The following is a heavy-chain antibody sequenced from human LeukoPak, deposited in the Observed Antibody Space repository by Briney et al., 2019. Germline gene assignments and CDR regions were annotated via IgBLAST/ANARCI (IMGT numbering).Heavy chain of an antibody. J-gene: IGHJ4*02. V-gene: IGHV3-7*04. CDR3: ARGEYYYDGGY. Sequence: GGSLRLSCAASGLTFSSYWMSWVRQAPGKGLEWVANIKQDGREKYYVDSVKGRFTIYRDNAKNSLFLQMNSLRAEDTAVYYCARGEYYYDGGYWGQGTLVTVSS. CDR2: IKQDGREK. D-gene: IGHD3-22*01. CDR1: GLTFSSYW.